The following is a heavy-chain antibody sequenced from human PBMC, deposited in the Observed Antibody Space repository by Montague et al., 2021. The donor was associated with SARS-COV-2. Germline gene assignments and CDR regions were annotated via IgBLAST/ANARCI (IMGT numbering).Heavy chain of an antibody. CDR3: ARLRDGVVPSPILGVGPYYSYYYVDV. D-gene: IGHD3-10*01. CDR1: GTSFSGYY. CDR2: INHGGST. V-gene: IGHV4-34*01. J-gene: IGHJ6*03. Sequence: SETLSLTCAVHGTSFSGYYWNWIRQPPGKGLEWIGEINHGGSTKYSPSLKSRLTISVDTSKNQFSLKLTSVAAADTAVYYCARLRDGVVPSPILGVGPYYSYYYVDVWGRGTTVTVSS.